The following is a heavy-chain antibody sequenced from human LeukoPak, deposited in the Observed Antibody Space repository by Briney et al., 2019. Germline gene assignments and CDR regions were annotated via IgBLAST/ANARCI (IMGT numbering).Heavy chain of an antibody. CDR3: ARDPSGGRWANWFDP. CDR1: GGSISSGGYY. V-gene: IGHV4-31*03. CDR2: IYYSGST. D-gene: IGHD2-15*01. J-gene: IGHJ5*02. Sequence: SQTLSLTCTVSGGSISSGGYYWSWIRPHPGKGLEWIGYIYYSGSTYYYPSLKSRVTISVDTSKNQFSLKLSSVTAADTAVYYCARDPSGGRWANWFDPWGQGTLVTVSS.